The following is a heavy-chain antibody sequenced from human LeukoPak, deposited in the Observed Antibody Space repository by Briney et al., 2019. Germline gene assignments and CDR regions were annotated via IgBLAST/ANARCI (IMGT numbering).Heavy chain of an antibody. V-gene: IGHV4-39*07. J-gene: IGHJ5*02. Sequence: SETLSLTCTVSGGSMNSSTYYWDWIRQPPGKGLEWIGSVYYRGTTYYNPSLKSRVTMSVDTSKNQFSLKVTSVTAADTAVYYCATANWNHYNWFDPWGQGTLVTVSS. CDR2: VYYRGTT. CDR3: ATANWNHYNWFDP. D-gene: IGHD1-14*01. CDR1: GGSMNSSTYY.